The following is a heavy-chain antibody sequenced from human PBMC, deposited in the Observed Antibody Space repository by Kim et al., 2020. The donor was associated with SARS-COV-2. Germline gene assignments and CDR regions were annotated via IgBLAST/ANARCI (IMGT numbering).Heavy chain of an antibody. J-gene: IGHJ3*02. CDR2: TYYRSKWYN. D-gene: IGHD6-13*01. CDR1: GDSVSSNSAA. CDR3: ARDSGYSSSWSDAFDI. V-gene: IGHV6-1*01. Sequence: SQTLSLTCALSGDSVSSNSAAWNWIRQSPSRGLEWLGRTYYRSKWYNDYAVSVKSRITINPDTSKNQFSLQLNSVTPEDTAVYYCARDSGYSSSWSDAFDIWGQGTMVTVSS.